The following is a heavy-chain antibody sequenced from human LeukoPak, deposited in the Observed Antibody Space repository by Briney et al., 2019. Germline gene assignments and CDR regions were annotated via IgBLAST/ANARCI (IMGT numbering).Heavy chain of an antibody. CDR2: IRYDGSDK. CDR3: QKAAYEILTAMGH. V-gene: IGHV3-30*02. Sequence: GGALRVSCAASGITFSSYGMHWVRQAPGKGLEWVALIRYDGSDKYYADSVKGRFTISRDNPKNTLYLQMNSLRAEDTAIFFRQKAAYEILTAMGHWGQGTLVTVSS. CDR1: GITFSSYG. J-gene: IGHJ4*01. D-gene: IGHD3-9*01.